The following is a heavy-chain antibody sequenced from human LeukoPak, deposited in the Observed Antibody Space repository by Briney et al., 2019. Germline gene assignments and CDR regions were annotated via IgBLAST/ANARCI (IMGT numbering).Heavy chain of an antibody. CDR1: GFTFSSYW. V-gene: IGHV3-21*01. Sequence: GGSLRLSCAASGFTFSSYWMNWVRQAPGKGLEWVSSISSSSSYIYYADSVKGRFTISRDNAKNSLYLQMNSLRAEDTAVYYCASHLYYYDSSGYGVPDYWGQGTLVTVSS. J-gene: IGHJ4*02. CDR2: ISSSSSYI. CDR3: ASHLYYYDSSGYGVPDY. D-gene: IGHD3-22*01.